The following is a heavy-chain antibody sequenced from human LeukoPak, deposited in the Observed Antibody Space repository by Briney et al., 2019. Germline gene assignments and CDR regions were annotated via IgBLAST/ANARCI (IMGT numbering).Heavy chain of an antibody. J-gene: IGHJ5*02. D-gene: IGHD6-19*01. CDR2: ISSSGSTI. V-gene: IGHV3-48*03. CDR3: ASETIIAGAGPYWFAP. CDR1: GFTFSTYE. Sequence: GGSLRLSCAASGFTFSTYEMNWVRQAPGKGLEWVSYISSSGSTIYYADSVKGRFTISRDNAKNSLYLQMNSLRAEDTAVYYCASETIIAGAGPYWFAPWGQGTLVTVSS.